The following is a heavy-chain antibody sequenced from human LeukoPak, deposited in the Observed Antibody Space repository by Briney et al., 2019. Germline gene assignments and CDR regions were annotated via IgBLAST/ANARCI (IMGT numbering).Heavy chain of an antibody. Sequence: PSQTLSLTCTVSGGSISSGDYYWSWIRQPPGKGLEWIGYIYYSGSTYYNPSLKSRVTISVDTSKNQFSLKLSSVTAADTAVYYCASRPFPNWGSSYYFDYWGQGTLVTVSS. V-gene: IGHV4-30-4*01. J-gene: IGHJ4*02. CDR1: GGSISSGDYY. CDR3: ASRPFPNWGSSYYFDY. CDR2: IYYSGST. D-gene: IGHD7-27*01.